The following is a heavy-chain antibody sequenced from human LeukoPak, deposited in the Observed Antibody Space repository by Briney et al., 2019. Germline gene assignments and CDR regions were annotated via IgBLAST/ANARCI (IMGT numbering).Heavy chain of an antibody. CDR1: GGTFSSYA. CDR3: ARGYQLLYLDWFDP. Sequence: SVKVSCKASGGTFSSYAISWVRQAPGQGLEWMGGLIPIFGTANYAQKFQGRATITADESTSTAYMELSSLRSEDTAVYYCARGYQLLYLDWFDPWGQGTLVTVSS. J-gene: IGHJ5*02. V-gene: IGHV1-69*01. D-gene: IGHD2-2*02. CDR2: LIPIFGTA.